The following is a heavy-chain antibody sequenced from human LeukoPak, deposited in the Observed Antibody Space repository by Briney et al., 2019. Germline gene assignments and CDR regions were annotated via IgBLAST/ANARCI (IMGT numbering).Heavy chain of an antibody. J-gene: IGHJ6*03. Sequence: GASVKVSCKASGGTFRSYAIGWVRQAPGQGLEWMGGIIPIFGTANYAQKFQGRVTITTDESTSTAYMELSSLRSEDTAVYYCARVRRIYGGNSPLYYYYMDVWGKGTTVTVSS. CDR3: ARVRRIYGGNSPLYYYYMDV. CDR1: GGTFRSYA. CDR2: IIPIFGTA. V-gene: IGHV1-69*05. D-gene: IGHD4-23*01.